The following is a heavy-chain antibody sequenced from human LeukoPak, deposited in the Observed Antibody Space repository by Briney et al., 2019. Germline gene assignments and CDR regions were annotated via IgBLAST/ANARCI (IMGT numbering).Heavy chain of an antibody. Sequence: SVKVSCKASGGTFSSYAISWVRQAPGQGLEWMGGIIPIFGTANYAQKFQGRVTITADESTSTAYMELSSLRSEDTAVYYCAGSEYYYDSSGYYYVWWHQDWYFDLWGRGTLVTVSS. J-gene: IGHJ2*01. CDR1: GGTFSSYA. CDR3: AGSEYYYDSSGYYYVWWHQDWYFDL. V-gene: IGHV1-69*13. D-gene: IGHD3-22*01. CDR2: IIPIFGTA.